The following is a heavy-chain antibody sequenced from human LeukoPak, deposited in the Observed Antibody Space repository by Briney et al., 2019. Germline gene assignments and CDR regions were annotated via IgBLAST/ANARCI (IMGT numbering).Heavy chain of an antibody. Sequence: ASVKVSCKASGYTFIDDYIYWLRQAPGQGPEYMGWINPKSGDSRFVEKFQGRVTLTGDTSIRTTYLELKRLRCDDTAVYYCATDVETGSWGQGTLVTVSS. CDR1: GYTFIDDY. D-gene: IGHD2-21*02. J-gene: IGHJ5*02. V-gene: IGHV1-2*02. CDR2: INPKSGDS. CDR3: ATDVETGS.